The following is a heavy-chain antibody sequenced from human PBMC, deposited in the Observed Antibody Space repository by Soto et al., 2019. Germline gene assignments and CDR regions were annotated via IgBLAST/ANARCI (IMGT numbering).Heavy chain of an antibody. D-gene: IGHD3-3*01. CDR2: MNSDGSST. CDR3: ARGRGDFWSGPNYGMDV. Sequence: LRLSCVASGFTFSTYWMHWVRQAPGKGLVLVSRMNSDGSSTRYADSVKGRFTISRDNAKNTLYLQMNSLRVEDTAVYYCARGRGDFWSGPNYGMDVWGQGTTVTVSS. CDR1: GFTFSTYW. J-gene: IGHJ6*02. V-gene: IGHV3-74*01.